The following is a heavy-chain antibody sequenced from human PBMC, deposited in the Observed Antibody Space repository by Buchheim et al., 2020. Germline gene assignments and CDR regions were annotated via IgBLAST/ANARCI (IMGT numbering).Heavy chain of an antibody. J-gene: IGHJ4*02. D-gene: IGHD3-16*01. CDR1: GFTFGDYA. Sequence: EVQLMESGGGLVQPGRSLRLSCTAPGFTFGDYAMSWFRQAPGKGLEWVGFIRSNAYGGTTQYAASVMGRFTISRDDSKSIAYLQMNSLKTEDTAVYFCSRVLREVSEAYIDYWGQGTL. V-gene: IGHV3-49*03. CDR3: SRVLREVSEAYIDY. CDR2: IRSNAYGGTT.